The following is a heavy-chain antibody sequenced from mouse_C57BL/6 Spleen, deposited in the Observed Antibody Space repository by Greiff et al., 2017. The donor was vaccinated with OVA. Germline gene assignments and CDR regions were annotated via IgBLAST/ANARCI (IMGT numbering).Heavy chain of an antibody. Sequence: EVQRVESGGGLVKPGGSLKLSCAASGFTFSDYGMHWVRQAPEKGLEWVAYISSGSSTIYYADTVKGRFTISRDNAKNTLFLQMTSLRSEDTAMYYCARPLYGTWFAYWGQGTLVTVSA. J-gene: IGHJ3*01. CDR3: ARPLYGTWFAY. CDR1: GFTFSDYG. CDR2: ISSGSSTI. D-gene: IGHD1-1*01. V-gene: IGHV5-17*01.